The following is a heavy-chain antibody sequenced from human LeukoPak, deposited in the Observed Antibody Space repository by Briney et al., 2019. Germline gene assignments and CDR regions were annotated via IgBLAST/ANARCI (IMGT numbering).Heavy chain of an antibody. Sequence: GSVKVSCKASGYTFTSYGISWVRQAPGQGLEWMGWISAYNGNTNYAQKLQGRVTMTTDTSTSTAYMELRSLRSDDTAAYYCARGSGPLWFGELYAFDIWGQGTMVTVSS. CDR3: ARGSGPLWFGELYAFDI. CDR1: GYTFTSYG. J-gene: IGHJ3*02. D-gene: IGHD3-10*01. CDR2: ISAYNGNT. V-gene: IGHV1-18*01.